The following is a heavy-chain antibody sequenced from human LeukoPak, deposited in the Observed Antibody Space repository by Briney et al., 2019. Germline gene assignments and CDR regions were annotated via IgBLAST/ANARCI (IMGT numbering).Heavy chain of an antibody. CDR1: GFTFGSYA. CDR3: ASADCSSTSCYRAFHI. J-gene: IGHJ3*02. Sequence: GGSLTLSCEASGFTFGSYAMSLVRQAPGQGPEWVSVISGSGVTTDYADSVRGRFTISRDNSKNTLYLQMNSLRAEDTAVYYCASADCSSTSCYRAFHIWGQGTRVTVSS. CDR2: ISGSGVTT. V-gene: IGHV3-23*01. D-gene: IGHD2-2*01.